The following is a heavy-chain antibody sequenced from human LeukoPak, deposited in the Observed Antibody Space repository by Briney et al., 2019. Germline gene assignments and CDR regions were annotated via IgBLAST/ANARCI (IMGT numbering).Heavy chain of an antibody. CDR2: IIPILGIA. CDR1: VGTFSSYA. V-gene: IGHV1-69*04. J-gene: IGHJ4*02. D-gene: IGHD3-10*01. CDR3: ARAYSYSYYFDY. Sequence: SVKVSCKASVGTFSSYALSWVRQAPGQGLEWMGRIIPILGIANYAQKFQGRVTITADKSTSTAYMEMSSLRSEDTAVYYCARAYSYSYYFDYWGQGTPVTVSS.